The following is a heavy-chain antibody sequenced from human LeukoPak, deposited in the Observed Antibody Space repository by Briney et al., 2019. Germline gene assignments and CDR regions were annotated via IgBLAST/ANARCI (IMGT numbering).Heavy chain of an antibody. CDR2: ISSSSTI. CDR3: AGGDVDTADPFDY. V-gene: IGHV3-69-1*01. J-gene: IGHJ4*02. D-gene: IGHD5-18*01. CDR1: GFTFSDHY. Sequence: GGSLRLSCAASGFTFSDHYMDWVRQAPGKGLEWVSYISSSSTIYYADSVKGRFTISRDNAKNSLYLQMNSLRDEDTAVYYCAGGDVDTADPFDYWGQGTLVTVSS.